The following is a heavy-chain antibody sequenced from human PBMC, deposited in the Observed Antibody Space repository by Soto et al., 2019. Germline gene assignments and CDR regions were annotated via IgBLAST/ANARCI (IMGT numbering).Heavy chain of an antibody. Sequence: PSETLSLTCAVYGGSFSGYYWSWIRQPPGKGLEWIGEINHSGSTNYNPSLKSRVTISVDTSKNQFSLKLSSVTAADTAVYYCARGESRDYYGSGSYYKPSYYYYGMDVWGQGTTVTVS. CDR3: ARGESRDYYGSGSYYKPSYYYYGMDV. D-gene: IGHD3-10*01. V-gene: IGHV4-34*01. CDR1: GGSFSGYY. J-gene: IGHJ6*02. CDR2: INHSGST.